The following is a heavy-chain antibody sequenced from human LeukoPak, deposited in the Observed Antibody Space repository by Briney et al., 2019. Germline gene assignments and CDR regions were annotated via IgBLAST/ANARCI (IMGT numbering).Heavy chain of an antibody. CDR3: TRSNYDSSGATFDY. J-gene: IGHJ4*02. Sequence: PGGSLRLSCAASGFTVSSNYMSWVRQAPGKGLEWVSVIYSGGSTYYADSVKGRFTISRDNSKNTLYLQMNSLRAEDTAVYYCTRSNYDSSGATFDYWGQGTLVSVSS. CDR1: GFTVSSNY. V-gene: IGHV3-66*01. CDR2: IYSGGST. D-gene: IGHD3-22*01.